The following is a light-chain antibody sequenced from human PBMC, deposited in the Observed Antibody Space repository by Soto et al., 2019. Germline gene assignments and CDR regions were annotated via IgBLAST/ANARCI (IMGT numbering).Light chain of an antibody. CDR1: QGISSY. CDR2: AAS. Sequence: AIRMTQSPSSFSASTGGRVTITCRASQGISSYLAWYQQKPGKAPKLLIYAASTLQSGVPSRFSGSGSGTDFTLTISCLQSEDFATYYCQQYYSYPSTFGQGTKVEIK. J-gene: IGKJ1*01. CDR3: QQYYSYPST. V-gene: IGKV1-8*01.